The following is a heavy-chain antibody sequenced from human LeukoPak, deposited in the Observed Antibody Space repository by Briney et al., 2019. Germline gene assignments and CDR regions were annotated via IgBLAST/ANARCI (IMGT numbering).Heavy chain of an antibody. CDR1: GGSISNYY. CDR3: ARDTSMGT. V-gene: IGHV4-59*01. CDR2: IYYSGTT. J-gene: IGHJ5*02. D-gene: IGHD5-18*01. Sequence: SETLSLTCTVSGGSISNYYWSWIRQPPGKGLEWIGYIYYSGTTNYNPTLKSRVTMSIDTSKNQFSLKLSSVTAADTAVYYCARDTSMGTWGQGTLVTVSS.